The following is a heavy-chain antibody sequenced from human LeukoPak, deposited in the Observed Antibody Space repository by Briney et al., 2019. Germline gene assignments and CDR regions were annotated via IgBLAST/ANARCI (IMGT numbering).Heavy chain of an antibody. V-gene: IGHV1-2*02. D-gene: IGHD3-10*01. J-gene: IGHJ6*03. CDR2: INPNSGGT. Sequence: ASVKVSCKASGYTFTGYYMHWVRQAPGQGLEWMGWINPNSGGTHYAQKFQGRVTMTRDTSISTAYMELSRLRSDDTAVYYCARDHEGSWYYGSGLRGYYYYMDVWGKGTTVTVSS. CDR3: ARDHEGSWYYGSGLRGYYYYMDV. CDR1: GYTFTGYY.